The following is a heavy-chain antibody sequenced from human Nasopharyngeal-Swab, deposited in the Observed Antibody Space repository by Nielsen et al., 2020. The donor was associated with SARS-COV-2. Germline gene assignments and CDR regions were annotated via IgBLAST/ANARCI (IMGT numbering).Heavy chain of an antibody. D-gene: IGHD3-16*02. V-gene: IGHV1-46*01. Sequence: ASGKVSCKASGYTFTSYYMHWVRQAPGQGLERMGIINPSGGSTSYAQKFQGRVTVTRDTSTSTVYMELSSLRSEDTAVYYCARDGFWGLRLGELSLYLAGMDVWGQGTTVTVSS. CDR2: INPSGGST. CDR3: ARDGFWGLRLGELSLYLAGMDV. CDR1: GYTFTSYY. J-gene: IGHJ6*02.